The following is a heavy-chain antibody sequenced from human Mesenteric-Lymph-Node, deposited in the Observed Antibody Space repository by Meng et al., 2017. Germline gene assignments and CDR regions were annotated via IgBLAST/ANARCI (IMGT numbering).Heavy chain of an antibody. V-gene: IGHV4-34*01. CDR2: INHSGST. CDR3: AVGYSYGSRPDY. J-gene: IGHJ4*02. D-gene: IGHD5-18*01. Sequence: SETLSLTCAVYGGSFSGYYWSWIRQPPGKGLEWIGEINHSGSTNYNPSLKSRVTISLDTSKNQFSLKLRSVTAADTAVYYCAVGYSYGSRPDYWGQGTLVTVSS. CDR1: GGSFSGYY.